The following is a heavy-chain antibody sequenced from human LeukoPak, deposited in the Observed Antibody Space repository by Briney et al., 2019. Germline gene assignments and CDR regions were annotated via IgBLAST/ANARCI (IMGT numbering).Heavy chain of an antibody. CDR2: INAGNGNT. V-gene: IGHV1-3*01. Sequence: ASVKVSCKASGYTFTSYAMHWVRQAPGQRLEWMGWINAGNGNTKYSQKFQGRVTITRDTSASTAYMELSSVRSEDTAVYYCARGEYFDWLVEPPSDYWGQGTLVTVSS. CDR3: ARGEYFDWLVEPPSDY. CDR1: GYTFTSYA. D-gene: IGHD3-9*01. J-gene: IGHJ4*02.